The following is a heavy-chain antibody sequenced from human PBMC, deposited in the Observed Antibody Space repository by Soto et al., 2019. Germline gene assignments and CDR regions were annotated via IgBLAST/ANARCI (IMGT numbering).Heavy chain of an antibody. V-gene: IGHV3-23*01. Sequence: EVHLLESGGGLVQPGGSLRLSCAASGFTFSSYAMSWVRQAPGKGLEWVSVITGSGGSTNYADSVKGRFTISRDNSKKTLYRQMNSLRAEDTGVYYCARTLVLRYFDWSRGVSCYFDYWGQGTLVTVSS. CDR3: ARTLVLRYFDWSRGVSCYFDY. CDR1: GFTFSSYA. CDR2: ITGSGGST. D-gene: IGHD3-9*01. J-gene: IGHJ4*02.